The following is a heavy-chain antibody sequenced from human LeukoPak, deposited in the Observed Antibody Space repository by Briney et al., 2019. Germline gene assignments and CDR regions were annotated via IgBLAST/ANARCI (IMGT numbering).Heavy chain of an antibody. V-gene: IGHV4-34*01. CDR2: INHSGST. D-gene: IGHD4-17*01. CDR1: GGSFSGYS. J-gene: IGHJ4*02. Sequence: PSETLSLACAVYGGSFSGYSWSWIRQPPGKGLEWIGEINHSGSTNYNPSLKSRVTISVDTSKNQFSLKLSSVTAADTAVYYCARGGGDYPVAYWGQGTLVTVSS. CDR3: ARGGGDYPVAY.